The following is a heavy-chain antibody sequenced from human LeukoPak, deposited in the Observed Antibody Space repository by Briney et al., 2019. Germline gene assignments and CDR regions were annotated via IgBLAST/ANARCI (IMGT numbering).Heavy chain of an antibody. Sequence: SETLSLTCAVYGGSFSGYYWSWTRQPPGKGLEWIGEINHSGSTNYNPSLKSRVTISVDTSKNQFSLKLSSVTAADTAVYYCASGYGGAITWGQGTLVTVSS. CDR1: GGSFSGYY. J-gene: IGHJ5*02. CDR3: ASGYGGAIT. V-gene: IGHV4-34*01. CDR2: INHSGST. D-gene: IGHD4-23*01.